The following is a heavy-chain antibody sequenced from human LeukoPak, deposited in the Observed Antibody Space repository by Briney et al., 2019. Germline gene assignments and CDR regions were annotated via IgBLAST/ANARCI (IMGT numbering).Heavy chain of an antibody. V-gene: IGHV1-69*02. J-gene: IGHJ6*02. Sequence: SVKLSCKASGGAFSSYTISWVRQAPGQGLEWMGRIIPILGIANYAQNFQGRVTITADKSTSTAYMELSSLRSEDTAVYYCARALYCSSTSCYYYYGMDVWGQGTTVTVSS. CDR1: GGAFSSYT. CDR2: IIPILGIA. D-gene: IGHD2-2*01. CDR3: ARALYCSSTSCYYYYGMDV.